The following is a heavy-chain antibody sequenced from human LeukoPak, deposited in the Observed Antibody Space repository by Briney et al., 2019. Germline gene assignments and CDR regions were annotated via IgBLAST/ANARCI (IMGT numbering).Heavy chain of an antibody. Sequence: PSETLSLTCAVYGGSFNGYYWSWIRQPPGRGLEWIGEINHSGSTNYNPSLKSRVTISVDTSKNQFSLKLSSVTAADTAVYYCARGPRITMVRGVYWFDPWGQGTLVTVSS. D-gene: IGHD3-10*01. V-gene: IGHV4-34*01. CDR2: INHSGST. J-gene: IGHJ5*02. CDR3: ARGPRITMVRGVYWFDP. CDR1: GGSFNGYY.